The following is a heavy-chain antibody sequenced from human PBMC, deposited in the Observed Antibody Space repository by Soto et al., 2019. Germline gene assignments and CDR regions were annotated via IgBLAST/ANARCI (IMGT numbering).Heavy chain of an antibody. CDR1: GYTFTSYG. CDR2: ISAYNGNT. D-gene: IGHD2-15*01. CDR3: ARDFVVASDPFDI. Sequence: ASVKVSCKASGYTFTSYGISWVRQAPGQGLEWMGWISAYNGNTNYAQKLQGRVTMTTDTSTSTAYMELRSLRSDDTAVYYCARDFVVASDPFDIWAKGQWSPSPQ. J-gene: IGHJ3*02. V-gene: IGHV1-18*01.